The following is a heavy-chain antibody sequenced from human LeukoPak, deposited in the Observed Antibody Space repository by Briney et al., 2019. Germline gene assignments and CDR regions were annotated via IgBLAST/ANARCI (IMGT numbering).Heavy chain of an antibody. Sequence: ASVKVSCKASGYTFTGYYMHWVRQAPGQGLEWMGWINPNSGGTNYAQKFQGRVTMTRDTPISTAYMELSRLRSDDTAVYYCARSIAAAGGDIDYWGQGTLVTVSS. D-gene: IGHD6-13*01. CDR1: GYTFTGYY. J-gene: IGHJ4*02. CDR3: ARSIAAAGGDIDY. CDR2: INPNSGGT. V-gene: IGHV1-2*02.